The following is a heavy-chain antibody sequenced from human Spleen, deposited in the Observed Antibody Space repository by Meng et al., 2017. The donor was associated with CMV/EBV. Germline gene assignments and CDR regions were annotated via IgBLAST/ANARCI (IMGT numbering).Heavy chain of an antibody. CDR3: VRADPTKRSSTTSCLDY. J-gene: IGHJ4*02. V-gene: IGHV3-21*01. Sequence: GGSLRLSCEGFGFNFNSYTMDWVRQAPGRGLEWVPAISSGSHYIYYTDSVKGRFTISRDNAKNSLYLQMNSLRAEDTAVYYCVRADPTKRSSTTSCLDYWGQGTLVTVSS. CDR1: GFNFNSYT. D-gene: IGHD2-2*01. CDR2: ISSGSHYI.